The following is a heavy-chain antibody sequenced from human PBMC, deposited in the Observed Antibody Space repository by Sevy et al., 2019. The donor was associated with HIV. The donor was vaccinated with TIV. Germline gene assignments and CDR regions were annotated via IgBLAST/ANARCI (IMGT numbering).Heavy chain of an antibody. CDR3: AKGRPGSGYAGAAAGD. J-gene: IGHJ4*02. Sequence: ASVKVSCKASGYRFTSYAMKWVRQAPGQGLEWMGWINANTGKPTYAQGFTGRFVFSLDTSVNTAYLQISSLKAEDTAVYYCAKGRPGSGYAGAAAGDWGQGTRVTVSS. V-gene: IGHV7-4-1*02. D-gene: IGHD5-12*01. CDR1: GYRFTSYA. CDR2: INANTGKP.